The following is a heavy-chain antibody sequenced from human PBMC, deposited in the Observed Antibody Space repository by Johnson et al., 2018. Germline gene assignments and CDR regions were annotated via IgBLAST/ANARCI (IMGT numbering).Heavy chain of an antibody. J-gene: IGHJ3*02. CDR2: ISSSSSYI. Sequence: VQLVESGGGLVKPGGSLRLSCAASGFTFSTYSMNWVRQAPGKGLEWVSSISSSSSYIYYADSVKGRFTISRTNAKNSLYLQMNSLRAGDTAVYYCARGLRYYDCSGDAFDIWGQGTMVTVSS. CDR3: ARGLRYYDCSGDAFDI. CDR1: GFTFSTYS. D-gene: IGHD3-22*01. V-gene: IGHV3-21*01.